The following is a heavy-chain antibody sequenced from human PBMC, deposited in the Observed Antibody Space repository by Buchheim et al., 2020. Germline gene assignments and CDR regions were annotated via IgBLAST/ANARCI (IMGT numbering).Heavy chain of an antibody. D-gene: IGHD5-18*01. CDR2: IYPGDCYT. Sequence: EVQLVQSGAEVKRPGESLKISCQGSGYSFTGAYIAWVRQLPGKGLEWMGNIYPGDCYTAYNPSFQGQVTMSVDKSIRTAYLQWYSLKASDSAVYYCARRVRDSSGYNFDFWGQGTL. CDR1: GYSFTGAY. CDR3: ARRVRDSSGYNFDF. V-gene: IGHV5-51*01. J-gene: IGHJ4*02.